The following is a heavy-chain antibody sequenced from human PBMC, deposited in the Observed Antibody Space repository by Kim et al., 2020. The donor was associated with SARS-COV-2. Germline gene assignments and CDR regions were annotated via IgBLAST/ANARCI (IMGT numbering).Heavy chain of an antibody. J-gene: IGHJ4*02. D-gene: IGHD4-17*01. Sequence: GGSLRLSCAASGFTFSSYGMHWVRQAPGKGLEWVAVISYDGSNKYYADSVKGRFTISRDNSKNTLYLQMNSLRAEDTAVYYCARDGPHYGDFDYWGQGTLVTVSS. CDR2: ISYDGSNK. CDR1: GFTFSSYG. V-gene: IGHV3-33*05. CDR3: ARDGPHYGDFDY.